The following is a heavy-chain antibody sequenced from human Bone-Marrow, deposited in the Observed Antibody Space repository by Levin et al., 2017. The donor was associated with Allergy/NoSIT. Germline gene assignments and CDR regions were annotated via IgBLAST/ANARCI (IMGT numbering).Heavy chain of an antibody. J-gene: IGHJ4*02. Sequence: SETLSLTCNVSGVSISSRYDYWGWIRQPPGKGLEWIAHIFYTGNAYYNPSLKCRSTLSVDTSNHQFSLRLTSVTAADTAVDCGGRRRVGPTTDDFWGQGALVIVSS. CDR3: GRRRVGPTTDDF. D-gene: IGHD1-26*01. CDR2: IFYTGNA. CDR1: GVSISSRYDY. V-gene: IGHV4-39*01.